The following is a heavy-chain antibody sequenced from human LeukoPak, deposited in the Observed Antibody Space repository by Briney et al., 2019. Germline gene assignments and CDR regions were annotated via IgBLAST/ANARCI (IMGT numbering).Heavy chain of an antibody. J-gene: IGHJ4*02. CDR1: GFTFSTYA. D-gene: IGHD3-10*01. V-gene: IGHV3-23*01. CDR2: VSSGASST. Sequence: GGSLRLSCAASGFTFSTYAMSWVRQAPGKGLEWASAVSSGASSTYYADSVRGRFTISRDNSKNTLYLQMNSLSADDTAVYYCAKDARGSEGFWGQGTLVTVSS. CDR3: AKDARGSEGF.